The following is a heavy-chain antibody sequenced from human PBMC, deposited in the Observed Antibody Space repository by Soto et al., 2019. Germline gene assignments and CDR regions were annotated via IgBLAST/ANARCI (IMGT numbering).Heavy chain of an antibody. V-gene: IGHV1-8*01. D-gene: IGHD2-21*02. CDR2: MNPDSDKT. J-gene: IGHJ4*02. CDR3: ARPGARYCGGDCYSSH. Sequence: QVQLVQSGAEAKKPGASVKVSCKASGYMFSNYDIIWVRQATGQGLEWMGWMNPDSDKTDYAQKFQGRVTMTGNTSISTAYMELTALTYEDTAIYYCARPGARYCGGDCYSSHWGQGTLVTVSS. CDR1: GYMFSNYD.